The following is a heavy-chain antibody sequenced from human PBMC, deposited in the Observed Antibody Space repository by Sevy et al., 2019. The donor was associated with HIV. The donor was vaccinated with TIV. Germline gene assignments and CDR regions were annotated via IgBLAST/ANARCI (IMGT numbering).Heavy chain of an antibody. V-gene: IGHV1-24*01. Sequence: ASVKVSCKVSGYTLTELSMHWVRQAPGKGLEWMGGFDPEDGETIYAQKFQGRVTMTEDTSTDTAYMELSSLRSEDTAVYYCATEKGSSGYVLFDYWGQGTLVTVSS. D-gene: IGHD5-12*01. CDR2: FDPEDGET. CDR3: ATEKGSSGYVLFDY. J-gene: IGHJ4*02. CDR1: GYTLTELS.